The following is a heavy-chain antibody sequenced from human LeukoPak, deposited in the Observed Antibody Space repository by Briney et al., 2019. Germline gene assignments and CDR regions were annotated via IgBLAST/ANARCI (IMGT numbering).Heavy chain of an antibody. CDR3: AKTGTPWYYFDY. D-gene: IGHD6-13*01. V-gene: IGHV3-23*01. Sequence: PGGSLRLSCAASGFTFGSYAMSWVRQAPGKGLEWVSAINGSGGSTYYADSVKGRFTISRDNSKNTLYLQMNSLRAEDTAVYYCAKTGTPWYYFDYWGQGTLVTVSS. CDR1: GFTFGSYA. CDR2: INGSGGST. J-gene: IGHJ4*02.